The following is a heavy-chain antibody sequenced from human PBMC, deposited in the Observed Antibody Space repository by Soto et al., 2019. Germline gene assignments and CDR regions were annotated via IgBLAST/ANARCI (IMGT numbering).Heavy chain of an antibody. J-gene: IGHJ5*02. CDR1: GFTFDDYA. V-gene: IGHV3-9*01. D-gene: IGHD5-12*01. CDR3: ARDIGYSGFNGFDP. Sequence: GGSLRLSCAASGFTFDDYAMHWVRRAPGKGLEWVSGISWNSGRIVYADSVRGRFTISRDNAKNSLYLQMNSLRNEDTALYYCARDIGYSGFNGFDPWGQGTLVTVSS. CDR2: ISWNSGRI.